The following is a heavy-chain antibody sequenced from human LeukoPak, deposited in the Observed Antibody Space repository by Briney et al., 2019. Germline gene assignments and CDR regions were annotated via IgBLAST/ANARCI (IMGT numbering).Heavy chain of an antibody. D-gene: IGHD3-22*01. J-gene: IGHJ6*02. CDR1: GGTFSSYA. Sequence: ASVKVSCKASGGTFSSYAISWVRQAPGQGLEWMGGIIPIFGTANYAQKFQGRVTITADESTSTAYMELSSLRSEDTAVDYCARNLRRTPGITMIVLDPLYYYYGMDVWGHGTTVTVSS. CDR3: ARNLRRTPGITMIVLDPLYYYYGMDV. CDR2: IIPIFGTA. V-gene: IGHV1-69*13.